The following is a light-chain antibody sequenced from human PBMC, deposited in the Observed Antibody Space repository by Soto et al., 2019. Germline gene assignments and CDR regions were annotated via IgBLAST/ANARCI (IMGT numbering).Light chain of an antibody. CDR1: SSDVGAYNY. J-gene: IGLJ1*01. Sequence: QSVLTQPASVSGSPGQSITISCTGTSSDVGAYNYVSWYQQYPGKAPKLMIYGVTNRPSGVSNRFSGSKTGNTASLTISGLQDDEEADYYCFSHRGGDSHVFGTGTKVTV. V-gene: IGLV2-14*01. CDR2: GVT. CDR3: FSHRGGDSHV.